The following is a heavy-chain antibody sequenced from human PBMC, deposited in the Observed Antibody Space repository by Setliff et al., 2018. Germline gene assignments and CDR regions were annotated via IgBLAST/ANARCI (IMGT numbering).Heavy chain of an antibody. CDR1: GFTFSDHY. J-gene: IGHJ3*02. CDR2: IKGDGSEK. CDR3: ARDRISRYYDSGAHAFDI. D-gene: IGHD3-22*01. Sequence: GGSLRLSCAASGFTFSDHYMSSIRQAPGKGLEWVANIKGDGSEKFYLDSVKGRFTISRDNAKNSLYLQMNSLRAEDTAVYYCARDRISRYYDSGAHAFDIWGQGTMVTVSS. V-gene: IGHV3-7*03.